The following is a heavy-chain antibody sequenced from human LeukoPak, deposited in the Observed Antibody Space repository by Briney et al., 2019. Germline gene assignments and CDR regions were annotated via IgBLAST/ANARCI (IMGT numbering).Heavy chain of an antibody. V-gene: IGHV4-59*08. CDR2: IYYSGST. CDR3: ASAYSSSWYNEHEYFQH. Sequence: SETLSLTCTVSGGSISSYYWRWIGQPPAKGLEWIGYIYYSGSTNYNPSLKSRVTISVGTSKNQFSLKLSSVTAADTAVYYCASAYSSSWYNEHEYFQHWGQGTLVTVSS. D-gene: IGHD6-13*01. J-gene: IGHJ1*01. CDR1: GGSISSYY.